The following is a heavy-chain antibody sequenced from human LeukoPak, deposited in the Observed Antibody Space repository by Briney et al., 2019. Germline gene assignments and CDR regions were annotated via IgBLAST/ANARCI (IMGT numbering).Heavy chain of an antibody. J-gene: IGHJ4*02. D-gene: IGHD6-19*01. CDR2: IIPNSGGT. CDR1: GYTYTDYY. Sequence: ASVKVCCKAFGYTYTDYYMYWVRQAPGQGHEWMGWIIPNSGGTNYAQRFQGRVTMTRDTSITTAYMELSSLRSDDTAVYYCARFSTRGWHFDYWGQGTLVTVSS. CDR3: ARFSTRGWHFDY. V-gene: IGHV1-2*02.